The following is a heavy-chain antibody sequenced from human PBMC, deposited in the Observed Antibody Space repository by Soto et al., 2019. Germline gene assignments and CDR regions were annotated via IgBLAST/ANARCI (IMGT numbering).Heavy chain of an antibody. CDR1: GYSFTSYW. CDR2: IDPSDSYT. V-gene: IGHV5-10-1*01. CDR3: ARYDFWSGYPNFDY. J-gene: IGHJ4*02. Sequence: GGAPKISCKGSGYSFTSYWISWVRQMPGQGVEWMGRIDPSDSYTNYSPSFQGHVTISADKSISKAYMELSSLRSEDTAMYYYARYDFWSGYPNFDYWGQGTLVTVSS. D-gene: IGHD3-3*01.